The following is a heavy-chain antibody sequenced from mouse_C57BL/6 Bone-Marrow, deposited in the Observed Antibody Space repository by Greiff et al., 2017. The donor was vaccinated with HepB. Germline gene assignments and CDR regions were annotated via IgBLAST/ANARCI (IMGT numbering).Heavy chain of an antibody. V-gene: IGHV6-6*01. D-gene: IGHD2-4*01. CDR2: IINKANNHET. CDR3: TRHYDDYPYYAMDY. Sequence: EVKLVESGGGLVQPGGSMKLSCAASGFTFSDAWMDWVRQSPEKGLEWVAEIINKANNHETYYAESVKGRFTISRDDSKSSVYLQMNSVRAEDTGIYYCTRHYDDYPYYAMDYWGQGTSVTVSS. J-gene: IGHJ4*01. CDR1: GFTFSDAW.